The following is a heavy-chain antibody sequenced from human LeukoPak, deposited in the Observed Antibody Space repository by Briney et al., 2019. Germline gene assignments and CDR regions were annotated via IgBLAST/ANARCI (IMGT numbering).Heavy chain of an antibody. V-gene: IGHV3-7*01. CDR2: IKQDGSEK. CDR1: GFTFSSYW. Sequence: GGSLRLSCAASGFTFSSYWMSWVRQAPGKGLEWVANIKQDGSEKYYVDSVKGRFTISRDNAKNSLYLQMNSLRAEDTAVYYCALIMVIDCYYGMDVWGQGTTVTVSS. CDR3: ALIMVIDCYYGMDV. J-gene: IGHJ6*02. D-gene: IGHD3-22*01.